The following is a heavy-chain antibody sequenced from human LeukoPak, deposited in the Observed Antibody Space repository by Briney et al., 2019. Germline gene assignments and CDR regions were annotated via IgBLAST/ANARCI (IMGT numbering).Heavy chain of an antibody. CDR1: GGSFSGYY. V-gene: IGHV4-34*01. D-gene: IGHD2-2*01. J-gene: IGHJ6*03. Sequence: SETLSLTCAVYGGSFSGYYWSWIRQPPGKGLEWIGEINHSGSTNYNPSLKSRVTISVDTSKNQFSLKLSSVTAADTAVYYCAHCGIVVVPAAIGPPTDYYMDVWGKGTTVTVSS. CDR2: INHSGST. CDR3: AHCGIVVVPAAIGPPTDYYMDV.